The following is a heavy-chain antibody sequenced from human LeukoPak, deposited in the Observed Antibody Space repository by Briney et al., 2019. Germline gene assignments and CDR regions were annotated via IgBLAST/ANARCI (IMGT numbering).Heavy chain of an antibody. J-gene: IGHJ4*02. V-gene: IGHV1-46*01. CDR3: ERKSSY. CDR1: GYTFTSYN. D-gene: IGHD3-16*02. CDR2: INPSGGST. Sequence: GASVKVSCKASGYTFTSYNMHWVRQAPGQGLEWMGIINPSGGSTSYAQKFQGSVTMTRDTSTSKVSMDLSTLRSENTPASHCERKSSYWGRGTLVTVSS.